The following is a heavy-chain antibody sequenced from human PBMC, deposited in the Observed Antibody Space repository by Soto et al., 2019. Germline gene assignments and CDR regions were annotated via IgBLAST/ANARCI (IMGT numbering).Heavy chain of an antibody. D-gene: IGHD6-19*01. CDR3: ARDSSGWYKFDY. CDR2: ISRDGTNK. CDR1: GFTFSDYA. V-gene: IGHV3-30-3*01. Sequence: QVQLVESGGGVVQPGGSLRPSWLAPGFTFSDYAMDGVRQAPGKGLDGVTVISRDGTNKYYADSVKGRFTISRDNSKNTLYLQMNSLTVEDTALYYCARDSSGWYKFDYWGQGTVVTVSS. J-gene: IGHJ4*02.